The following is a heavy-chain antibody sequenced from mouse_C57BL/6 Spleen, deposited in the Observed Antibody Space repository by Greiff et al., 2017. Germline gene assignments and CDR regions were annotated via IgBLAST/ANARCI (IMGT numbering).Heavy chain of an antibody. CDR1: GFTFSSYG. J-gene: IGHJ3*01. Sequence: EVHLVESGGDLVKPGGSLKLSCAASGFTFSSYGMSWVRQTPDKRLEWVATISSGGSYTYYPDSVKGRFTISRDNAKNTLYLQMSSLKSEDTAMYYCARAEGSSAWFAYWGQGTLVTVSA. CDR3: ARAEGSSAWFAY. CDR2: ISSGGSYT. D-gene: IGHD1-1*01. V-gene: IGHV5-6*01.